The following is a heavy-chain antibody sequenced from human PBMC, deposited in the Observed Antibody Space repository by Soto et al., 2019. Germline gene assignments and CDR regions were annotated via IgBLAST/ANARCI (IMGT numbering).Heavy chain of an antibody. J-gene: IGHJ4*02. CDR2: IKQDGSEK. V-gene: IGHV3-7*03. CDR1: GFTFSSYW. CDR3: SRGKGIVGEYFDY. Sequence: GGSLRLSCAASGFTFSSYWMSWVRQAPGKGLEWVANIKQDGSEKYYVDSVKGRFTISRDNAKNSLYLQMNSLRAEDTAVYYCSRGKGIVGEYFDYWGQGTLVTVSS. D-gene: IGHD1-26*01.